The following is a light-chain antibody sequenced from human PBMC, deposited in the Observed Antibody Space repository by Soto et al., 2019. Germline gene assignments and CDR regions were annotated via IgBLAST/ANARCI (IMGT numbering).Light chain of an antibody. V-gene: IGKV1-5*03. CDR3: QQYKTNSRM. J-gene: IGKJ1*01. Sequence: DIQMTQSPSTLSASVGDRVTITCRASQNLNNWLAWYQQKPGKAPKLLIYKASTLQSGVPSRFSGSGSGTEFTLTISSLQPDDFATYYCQQYKTNSRMFGQGTKVEIK. CDR2: KAS. CDR1: QNLNNW.